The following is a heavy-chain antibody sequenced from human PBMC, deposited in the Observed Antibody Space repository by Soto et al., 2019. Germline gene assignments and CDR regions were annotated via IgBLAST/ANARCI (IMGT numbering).Heavy chain of an antibody. CDR2: IVPLFRTT. CDR1: GGTFSSYA. J-gene: IGHJ6*02. V-gene: IGHV1-69*06. D-gene: IGHD6-19*01. Sequence: SVKVSCKTSGGTFSSYAISWVRQAPGQGLEWMGGIVPLFRTTNYAQKFQGRVTITADTSTSTAYMELSRLRSDDTAVYYCARGGVAGIRDYYYYAMDVWGQGTTVTVSS. CDR3: ARGGVAGIRDYYYYAMDV.